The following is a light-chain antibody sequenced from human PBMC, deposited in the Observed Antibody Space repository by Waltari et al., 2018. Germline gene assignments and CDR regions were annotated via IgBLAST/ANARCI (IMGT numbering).Light chain of an antibody. J-gene: IGKJ1*01. Sequence: DIQMTQSPSSLSASVGDRVTNTCRASQSISSYLNWSQQKPGKAPKLLISAASSLQSGVPSRFSGSGSGTDFTLTISSLQPGDFATYYCQQSYSTPPTFGQGTKVEIK. CDR1: QSISSY. CDR2: AAS. CDR3: QQSYSTPPT. V-gene: IGKV1-39*01.